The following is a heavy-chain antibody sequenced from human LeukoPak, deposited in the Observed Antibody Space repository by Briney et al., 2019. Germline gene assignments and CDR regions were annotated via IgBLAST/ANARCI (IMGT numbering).Heavy chain of an antibody. J-gene: IGHJ4*02. CDR2: MYNSGST. CDR1: GGSINSGTYY. Sequence: PSETLSLTCTVSGGSINSGTYYWGWLRQPAGKGLEWIGRMYNSGSTNYNPSLESRVTISVYTSKIQFSLKLSSVTAADTAVYYCARGEKGSSSGSINYWGQGTLVTVSS. D-gene: IGHD6-6*01. V-gene: IGHV4-61*02. CDR3: ARGEKGSSSGSINY.